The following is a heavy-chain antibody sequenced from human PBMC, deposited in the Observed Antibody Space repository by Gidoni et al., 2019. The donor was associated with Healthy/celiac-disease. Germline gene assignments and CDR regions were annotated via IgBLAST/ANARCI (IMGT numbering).Heavy chain of an antibody. CDR3: ARVEYSSSWGSYYYGMDV. CDR2: ILYDGSNK. Sequence: HVHLVESGGGVVQPWRSLRLSCAASGFTVSSYGLHWVRPAPGKGLVCVVFILYDGSNKYSADSVKCRFTSSRDNSQNTLYLQSNSLRAEDTAVYYCARVEYSSSWGSYYYGMDVWGQGTTVTVSS. D-gene: IGHD6-13*01. CDR1: GFTVSSYG. J-gene: IGHJ6*02. V-gene: IGHV3-33*01.